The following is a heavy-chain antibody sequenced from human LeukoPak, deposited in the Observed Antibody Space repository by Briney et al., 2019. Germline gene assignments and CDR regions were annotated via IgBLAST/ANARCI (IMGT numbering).Heavy chain of an antibody. CDR1: GYTFTNYG. D-gene: IGHD6-19*01. Sequence: ASVKVSCKASGYTFTNYGINWVRQAPGQGLEWMGWISPYNGNTRYAQKFQGRVAMTTDTSTTTAYMELRGLRFNDTAVYYCARAGPGSGWYFDYWGQGTLVTVSS. CDR3: ARAGPGSGWYFDY. J-gene: IGHJ4*02. CDR2: ISPYNGNT. V-gene: IGHV1-18*01.